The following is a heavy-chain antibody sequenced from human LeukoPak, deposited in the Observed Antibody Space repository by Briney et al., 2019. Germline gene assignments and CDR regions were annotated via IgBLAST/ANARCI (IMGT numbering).Heavy chain of an antibody. D-gene: IGHD3-10*01. CDR3: ARDMVRGVNYYYYYMDV. CDR1: GFTVSSNY. Sequence: GGSLRLSCAASGFTVSSNYMSWVRQAPGKGLEWVSVIYSGGSTYYADSVKGRFTISRDNSKNTLYLQMNSLRAEDTAVYYCARDMVRGVNYYYYYMDVWGKGTTVTVSS. CDR2: IYSGGST. J-gene: IGHJ6*03. V-gene: IGHV3-53*01.